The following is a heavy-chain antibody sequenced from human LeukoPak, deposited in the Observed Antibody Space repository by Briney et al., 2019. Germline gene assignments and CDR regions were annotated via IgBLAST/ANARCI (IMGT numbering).Heavy chain of an antibody. Sequence: PGASLRLSYAAVGFSFSSYGMFWVRQALGKGLEWVGVVSYDGSKQYYADSVKGRFTISRDNSKNTLYLQMDSLRAEDTAVYYCAKGPGHDYWGQGTLVTVSS. V-gene: IGHV3-33*06. CDR2: VSYDGSKQ. CDR1: GFSFSSYG. J-gene: IGHJ4*02. CDR3: AKGPGHDY.